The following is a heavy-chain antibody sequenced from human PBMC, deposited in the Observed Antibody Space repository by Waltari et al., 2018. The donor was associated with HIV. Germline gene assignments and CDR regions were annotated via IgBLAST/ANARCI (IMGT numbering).Heavy chain of an antibody. D-gene: IGHD6-13*01. J-gene: IGHJ6*02. Sequence: QVQLVQSGAEVKKPGSSVKVSCKASGDTFSSYAISWVRQAPGQGLEWMGRIIPILGRANYAQKFQGRVTITADKSTSTAYMELSSLRSEDTAVYYCARVLAAAGIDYYYGMDVWGQGTTVTVSS. V-gene: IGHV1-69*04. CDR3: ARVLAAAGIDYYYGMDV. CDR1: GDTFSSYA. CDR2: IIPILGRA.